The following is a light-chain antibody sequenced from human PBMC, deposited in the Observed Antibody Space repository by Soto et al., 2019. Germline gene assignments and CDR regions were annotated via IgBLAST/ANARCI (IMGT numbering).Light chain of an antibody. Sequence: EIVLTQSPGTLSLSPGERATLSCRASQSVSSSYLAWYQQKPRQAPRLLIYGASSRATGIPARFSGSGSGTDFTLTISRLQPEDFAVYYCQQYNSSAPGTFGQGTKLEIK. CDR1: QSVSSSY. J-gene: IGKJ1*01. CDR2: GAS. CDR3: QQYNSSAPGT. V-gene: IGKV3-20*01.